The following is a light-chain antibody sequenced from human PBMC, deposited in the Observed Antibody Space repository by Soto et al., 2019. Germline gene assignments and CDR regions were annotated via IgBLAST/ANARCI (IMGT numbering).Light chain of an antibody. CDR2: KDT. V-gene: IGLV3-27*01. J-gene: IGLJ2*01. CDR1: VLAKRY. Sequence: SYELTQPSSVSVSPGQTARITCSGDVLAKRYVRWFQQKPGQAPVLVIFKDTERPSGIPERFSGSSSGTTVTLTISGAQVEDEADYYCYSVADNNLVFGGGTKLTV. CDR3: YSVADNNLV.